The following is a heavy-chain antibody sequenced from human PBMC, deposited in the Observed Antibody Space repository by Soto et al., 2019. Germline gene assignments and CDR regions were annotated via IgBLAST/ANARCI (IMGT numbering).Heavy chain of an antibody. D-gene: IGHD2-15*01. CDR3: ARQPSPLGYCSGGSCSYYFDY. CDR2: IYYSGST. CDR1: GGSISSSSYY. Sequence: SETLSLTCTVSGGSISSSSYYWGWIRQPPGKGLEWIGSIYYSGSTYYNPSLKSRVTISVDTSKNQFSLKLSSVTAADTAVYYCARQPSPLGYCSGGSCSYYFDYWGQGTLVTVSS. J-gene: IGHJ4*02. V-gene: IGHV4-39*01.